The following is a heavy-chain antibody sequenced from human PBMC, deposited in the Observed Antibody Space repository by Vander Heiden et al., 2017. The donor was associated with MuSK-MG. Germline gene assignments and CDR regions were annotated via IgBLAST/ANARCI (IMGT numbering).Heavy chain of an antibody. CDR2: ISDSSSYI. D-gene: IGHD5-12*01. V-gene: IGHV3-48*01. CDR3: ARELANAFDM. CDR1: GLSFSTYS. Sequence: EVQLVESGGGLVQPGGSLRLSCAASGLSFSTYSMNWVRQAPGKGLEWLLYISDSSSYIYYADSVKGRFTISRDNAKNSLYLQMNSLRGEDTAVYYCARELANAFDMWGQGTMVTVSS. J-gene: IGHJ3*02.